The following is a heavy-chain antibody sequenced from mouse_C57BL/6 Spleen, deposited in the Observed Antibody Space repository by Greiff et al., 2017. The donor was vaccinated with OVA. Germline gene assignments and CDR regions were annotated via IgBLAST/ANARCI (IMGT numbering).Heavy chain of an antibody. V-gene: IGHV5-4*01. CDR3: AREDYYGSSYWYFDV. D-gene: IGHD1-1*01. CDR1: GFTFSSYA. CDR2: ISDGGSYT. Sequence: EVKLQESGGGLVKPGGSLKLSCAASGFTFSSYAMSWVRQTPGKRLEWVATISDGGSYTYYPDNVKGRFTISRDNAKNNLYLQMSHLKSEDTAMYYCAREDYYGSSYWYFDVWGTGTTVTVSS. J-gene: IGHJ1*03.